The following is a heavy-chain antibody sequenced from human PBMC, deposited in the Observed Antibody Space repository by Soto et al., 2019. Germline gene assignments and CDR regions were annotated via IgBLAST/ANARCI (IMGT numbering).Heavy chain of an antibody. CDR1: GFTFSSYE. CDR3: ARVTMNYFDY. J-gene: IGHJ4*02. Sequence: PGGSLRLSCAASGFTFSSYEMNWVRQAPGKGLEWVSYISSSGGTIYFADSVQGRFTVSRDNAKNSLFLQLNSLRAEDTAVYYCARVTMNYFDYWGQGTLVTVSS. CDR2: ISSSGGTI. V-gene: IGHV3-48*03. D-gene: IGHD3-22*01.